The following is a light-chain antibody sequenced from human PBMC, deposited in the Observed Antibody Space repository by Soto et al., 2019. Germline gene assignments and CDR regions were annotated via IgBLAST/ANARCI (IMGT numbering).Light chain of an antibody. Sequence: QSVLTQPPSASGSPGESVTISCTGTSSDVGGYNYVSWYQQHPGKAPKLMIYEVSKRPSGVPDRFSGSKSGNTASLTVSGLKAEDEADYYCSSYAGSILYVFGTGTKVTVL. V-gene: IGLV2-8*01. CDR1: SSDVGGYNY. J-gene: IGLJ1*01. CDR3: SSYAGSILYV. CDR2: EVS.